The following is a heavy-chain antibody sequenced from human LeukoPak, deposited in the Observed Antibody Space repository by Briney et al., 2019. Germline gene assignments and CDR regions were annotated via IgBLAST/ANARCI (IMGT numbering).Heavy chain of an antibody. J-gene: IGHJ5*02. D-gene: IGHD3-3*01. CDR2: IHTSGST. CDR1: GGSISSGSFF. Sequence: PSETLSLTCTVSGGSISSGSFFWSWIRQPAGKGLEWIGRIHTSGSTSYNPSLESRVTMSVDTSKNQFSLKLNSVTAADTAVYYCAREQGPYYDFWRSPNWFDPWGQGTLVTVSS. CDR3: AREQGPYYDFWRSPNWFDP. V-gene: IGHV4-61*02.